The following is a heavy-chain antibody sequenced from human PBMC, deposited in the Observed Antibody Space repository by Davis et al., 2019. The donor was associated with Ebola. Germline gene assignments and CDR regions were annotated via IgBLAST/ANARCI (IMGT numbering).Heavy chain of an antibody. Sequence: SLKISCAASGFTFDDYAMHWVRQAPGKGLEWVSGISWNSGSIGYADSVKGRFTISRDNAKNSVFLQMNSLRADDTAVYFCARIGGGTIFGGAPYYFDYWGQGTLVTVSS. CDR1: GFTFDDYA. CDR3: ARIGGGTIFGGAPYYFDY. D-gene: IGHD3-3*01. CDR2: ISWNSGSI. J-gene: IGHJ4*02. V-gene: IGHV3-9*01.